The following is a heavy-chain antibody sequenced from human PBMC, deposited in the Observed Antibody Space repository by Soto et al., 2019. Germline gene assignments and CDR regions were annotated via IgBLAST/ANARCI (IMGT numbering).Heavy chain of an antibody. CDR1: GGSMKYFY. V-gene: IGHV4-59*01. J-gene: IGHJ3*02. CDR2: IYHSGTV. Sequence: PSETLSLTCSVSGGSMKYFYWSWIRQSPGKGLEWIGYIYHSGTVDYNPSLKSRVTLSVDTSKSQFSLKMSSVTTEDTAVYYCARDRAIISAPTREYVFEIWGQGTMVTVSS. D-gene: IGHD3-10*01. CDR3: ARDRAIISAPTREYVFEI.